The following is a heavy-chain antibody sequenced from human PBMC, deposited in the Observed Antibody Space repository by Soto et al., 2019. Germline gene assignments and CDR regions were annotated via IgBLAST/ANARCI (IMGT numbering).Heavy chain of an antibody. Sequence: GGSLRLSYAASGFTFSSYAMSWVRQAPGKGLEWVSAISGSGGSTYYADSVKGRFTISRDNSKNTLYLQMNSLRAEDTAVYYCAKPYNDYVWGSYRLLVDAFDIWGQGTMVTV. D-gene: IGHD3-16*02. CDR1: GFTFSSYA. CDR3: AKPYNDYVWGSYRLLVDAFDI. J-gene: IGHJ3*02. V-gene: IGHV3-23*01. CDR2: ISGSGGST.